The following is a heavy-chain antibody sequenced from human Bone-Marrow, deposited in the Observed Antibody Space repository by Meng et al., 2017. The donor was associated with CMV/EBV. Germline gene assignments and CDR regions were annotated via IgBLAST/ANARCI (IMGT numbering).Heavy chain of an antibody. D-gene: IGHD6-13*01. Sequence: VSGGTISSSKWWSWVRQPPGKGLEWIGEIYHSGRTNYNPSLKSRVTISVDKSKNQFSLKLSSVTAADTAVYYCARAAAAGPAEYFQHWGQGTLVTVSS. CDR2: IYHSGRT. V-gene: IGHV4-4*02. J-gene: IGHJ1*01. CDR3: ARAAAAGPAEYFQH. CDR1: GGTISSSKW.